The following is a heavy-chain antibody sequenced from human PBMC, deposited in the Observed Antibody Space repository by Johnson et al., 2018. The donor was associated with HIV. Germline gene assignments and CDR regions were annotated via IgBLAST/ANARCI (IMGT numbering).Heavy chain of an antibody. CDR3: ASLQDIVVVPAAIGAFDI. J-gene: IGHJ3*02. V-gene: IGHV3-30-3*01. D-gene: IGHD2-2*02. CDR2: ISYDGSNK. Sequence: VQLVESGGGVVQPGRSLRLSCAASGFTFSSYAMHWVRQAPGKGLEWVAVISYDGSNKYYADSVKGRFTISRDNSKNTLYLQMNSLRAEDTAVYYCASLQDIVVVPAAIGAFDIWGQGTMVTVSS. CDR1: GFTFSSYA.